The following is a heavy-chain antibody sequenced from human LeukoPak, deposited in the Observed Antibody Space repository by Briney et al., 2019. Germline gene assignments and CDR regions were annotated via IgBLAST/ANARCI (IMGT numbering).Heavy chain of an antibody. D-gene: IGHD3-10*01. V-gene: IGHV3-30-3*01. CDR3: AREYYGSGSYYP. CDR2: ISYDGSNK. CDR1: GFTFSSYA. Sequence: GGSLRLSCAASGFTFSSYAMHWVRQAPGKGLEWVAVISYDGSNKYYADSVKGRFTISRDNSKNTLYLQMNSLRAEDTAVYYCAREYYGSGSYYPWGQGTLVTVSS. J-gene: IGHJ5*02.